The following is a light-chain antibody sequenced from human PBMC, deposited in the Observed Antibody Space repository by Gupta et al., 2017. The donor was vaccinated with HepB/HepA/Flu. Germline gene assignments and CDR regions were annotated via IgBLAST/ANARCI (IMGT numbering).Light chain of an antibody. CDR3: QQYSIYWT. CDR1: RHVYSW. Sequence: DIQMTQSPSTLSASIGDRVTITCRASRHVYSWLAWYQQKPGKAPKLLINKASTLQSGVPSRFGGSGSGTEFTLTISSLQPDDVATYYCQQYSIYWTFGQGTKVEI. J-gene: IGKJ1*01. CDR2: KAS. V-gene: IGKV1-5*03.